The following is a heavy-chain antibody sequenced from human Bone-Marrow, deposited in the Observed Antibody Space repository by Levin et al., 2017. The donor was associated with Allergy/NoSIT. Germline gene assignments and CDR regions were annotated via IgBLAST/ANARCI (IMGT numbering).Heavy chain of an antibody. Sequence: PGGSLRLSCAASGFTFDDYTMHWVRQAPGKGLEWVSLISWDGGSTYYADSVKGRFTISRDNSKNSLYLQMNSLRTEDTALYYCAKDTDGSGRGYFDYWGQGTLVTVSS. CDR3: AKDTDGSGRGYFDY. CDR2: ISWDGGST. J-gene: IGHJ4*02. D-gene: IGHD3-10*01. V-gene: IGHV3-43*01. CDR1: GFTFDDYT.